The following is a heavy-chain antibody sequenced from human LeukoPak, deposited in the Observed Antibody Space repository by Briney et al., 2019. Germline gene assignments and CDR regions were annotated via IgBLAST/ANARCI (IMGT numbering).Heavy chain of an antibody. Sequence: YWSWIRQPAGKGLEWMGIIYPGDSDTRYSPSFQGQVTISADKSIGTAYLQWSSLKASDTAMYYCARLNGGLGGYFDYWGQGTLVTVSS. V-gene: IGHV5-51*01. D-gene: IGHD3-16*01. CDR1: YW. CDR3: ARLNGGLGGYFDY. CDR2: IYPGDSDT. J-gene: IGHJ4*02.